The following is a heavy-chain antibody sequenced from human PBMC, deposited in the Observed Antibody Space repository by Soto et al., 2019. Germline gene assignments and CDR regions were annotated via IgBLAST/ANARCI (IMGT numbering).Heavy chain of an antibody. V-gene: IGHV3-21*01. CDR1: GFHFWKYG. CDR3: AREDSIIIPAVSDF. D-gene: IGHD3-22*01. CDR2: VSKSDYT. Sequence: GSLRLSCAVSGFHFWKYGINWVRQAPGKGLEWVSSVSKSDYTYYSDSVKGRFTISRDNAKNSVSLQMTTLRAEDTAVYYCAREDSIIIPAVSDFWGQGTLVTSPQ. J-gene: IGHJ4*02.